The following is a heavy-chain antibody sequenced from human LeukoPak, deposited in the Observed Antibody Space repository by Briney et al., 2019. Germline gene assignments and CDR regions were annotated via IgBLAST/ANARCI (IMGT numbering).Heavy chain of an antibody. CDR2: ISGSGGST. Sequence: GGSLRLSCAASGFTFSSYAMSWVRQAPGEGLEWVSAISGSGGSTYYADSVKGRFTISRDNSKNTLYLQMNSLRAEDTAVYYCASRDKGYYYGMDVWGQGTTVTVSS. CDR3: ASRDKGYYYGMDV. J-gene: IGHJ6*02. V-gene: IGHV3-23*01. D-gene: IGHD5-24*01. CDR1: GFTFSSYA.